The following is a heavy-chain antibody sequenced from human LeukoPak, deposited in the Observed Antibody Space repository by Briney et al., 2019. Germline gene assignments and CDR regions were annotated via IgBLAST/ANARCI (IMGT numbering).Heavy chain of an antibody. CDR1: RFTFTRYI. CDR2: MSDSGTYI. D-gene: IGHD4-23*01. CDR3: ARGETVAGDAFDI. Sequence: GGSPRLSRAPSRFTFTRYILNAVRQAPGRGGEWVSSMSDSGTYIYYAELVEGRFTISRANAKNSLYLQMSSLRAEETAVYCCARGETVAGDAFDIWGQGTMVTVSS. J-gene: IGHJ3*02. V-gene: IGHV3-21*01.